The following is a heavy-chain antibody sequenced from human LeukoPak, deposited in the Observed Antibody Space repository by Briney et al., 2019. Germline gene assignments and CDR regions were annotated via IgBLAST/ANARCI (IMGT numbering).Heavy chain of an antibody. J-gene: IGHJ4*02. CDR2: ISHDGSTK. CDR3: ARGGSGCFDY. D-gene: IGHD6-19*01. Sequence: GGSLRLSCAASGFALSNYAVHWVRQAPGKGLEWVAVISHDGSTKSYVDSLKGRFTISRDNSKNTVYLQMNSLRVEDTAVYYCARGGSGCFDYWGQGTLVTASS. V-gene: IGHV3-30-3*01. CDR1: GFALSNYA.